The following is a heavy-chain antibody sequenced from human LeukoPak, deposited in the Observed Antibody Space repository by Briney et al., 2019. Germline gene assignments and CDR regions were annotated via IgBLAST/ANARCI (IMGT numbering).Heavy chain of an antibody. CDR3: ARTPRYYVRAFDI. J-gene: IGHJ3*02. CDR2: ISSSSSTI. Sequence: GGSLRLSCAASGFTFSSYSMNWVRQAPGKGLEWVSYISSSSSTIYYADSVKGRFTISRDNAKNSLYLQMNSLRAEDTAVYYCARTPRYYVRAFDIWGQGTMVTVSS. CDR1: GFTFSSYS. D-gene: IGHD3-10*02. V-gene: IGHV3-48*04.